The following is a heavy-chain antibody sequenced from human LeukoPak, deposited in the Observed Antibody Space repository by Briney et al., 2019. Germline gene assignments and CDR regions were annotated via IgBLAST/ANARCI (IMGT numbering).Heavy chain of an antibody. CDR2: IYYSGST. D-gene: IGHD2-15*01. CDR1: GGSISSSSYY. J-gene: IGHJ4*02. Sequence: PSETLSLTCTVSGGSISSSSYYWGWIRQPPGKGLEWIGSIYYSGSTYYNPSLKSRVTISVDTSKNQFSLKLSSVTAADTAVYYCARDRDMMGALDYWGQGTLVTVSS. CDR3: ARDRDMMGALDY. V-gene: IGHV4-39*07.